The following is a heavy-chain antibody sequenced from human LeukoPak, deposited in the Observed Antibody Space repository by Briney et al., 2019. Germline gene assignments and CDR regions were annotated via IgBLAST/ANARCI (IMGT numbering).Heavy chain of an antibody. D-gene: IGHD1-1*01. Sequence: GGSLRLSCTASGFPFNEYSMNWVRQAPGKGLEWIAYIGIDSRNTWYADSVKGRFTISADSAKNSVSLQMSSLRVEDTAVYYCARDHNYAFDNWGQGTLVSVSS. CDR1: GFPFNEYS. J-gene: IGHJ4*02. CDR2: IGIDSRNT. CDR3: ARDHNYAFDN. V-gene: IGHV3-48*04.